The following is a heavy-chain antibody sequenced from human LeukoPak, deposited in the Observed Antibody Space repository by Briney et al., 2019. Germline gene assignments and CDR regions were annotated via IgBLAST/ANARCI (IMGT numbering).Heavy chain of an antibody. CDR1: GFTFSSYA. CDR2: ISYDGSNK. Sequence: GGSLRLSCAASGFTFSSYAMHWVRRAPGKGLEWVAVISYDGSNKYYADSVKGRFTISRDNSKNTLYLQMNSLRAEDTAVYYCARARLRYFDGFHFDYWGQGTLVTVSS. J-gene: IGHJ4*02. D-gene: IGHD3-9*01. CDR3: ARARLRYFDGFHFDY. V-gene: IGHV3-30-3*01.